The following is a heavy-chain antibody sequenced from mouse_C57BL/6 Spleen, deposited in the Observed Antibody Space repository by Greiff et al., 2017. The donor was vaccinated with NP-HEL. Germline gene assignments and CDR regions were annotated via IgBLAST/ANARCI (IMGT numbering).Heavy chain of an antibody. CDR3: ARVYYGSIFAY. J-gene: IGHJ3*01. D-gene: IGHD1-1*01. CDR2: ISYDGSN. Sequence: VQLKESGPGLVKPSQSLSLTCSVTGYSITSGYYWNWIRQFPGNKLEWMGYISYDGSNNYNPSLKNRISITRDTSKNQFFLKLNSVTTEDTATYYCARVYYGSIFAYWGQGTLVTVSA. CDR1: GYSITSGYY. V-gene: IGHV3-6*01.